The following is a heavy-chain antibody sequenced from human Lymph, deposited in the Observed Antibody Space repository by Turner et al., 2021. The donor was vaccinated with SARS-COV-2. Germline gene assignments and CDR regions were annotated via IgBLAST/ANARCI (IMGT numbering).Heavy chain of an antibody. CDR3: ARRHSGNYDALDI. J-gene: IGHJ3*02. CDR1: GGTCSTYV. Sequence: VPQTQSRAQPTKPGSSVKLSTQASGGTCSTYVNSWVRQAPGKGLEGMGGNIPILGIANYAQKFQGRVTITADKSTRTADMEVGSLRAEDKAVYHCARRHSGNYDALDIWGQGTMVTVSS. V-gene: IGHV1-69*10. CDR2: NIPILGIA. D-gene: IGHD1-26*01.